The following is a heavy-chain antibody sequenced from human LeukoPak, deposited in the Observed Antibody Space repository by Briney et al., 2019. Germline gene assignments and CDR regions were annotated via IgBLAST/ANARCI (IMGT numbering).Heavy chain of an antibody. CDR3: ASRGWNGIFDY. D-gene: IGHD1-1*01. V-gene: IGHV4-59*01. Sequence: SETLSLTCTVSGGSISSYYWSWIRQPPGKGLEWIGYIYYSGSTNYNPSLKSRVTISVDTSKNQFSLKLSSVTAADTAVYYCASRGWNGIFDYWGQGTLVTVSS. CDR2: IYYSGST. J-gene: IGHJ4*02. CDR1: GGSISSYY.